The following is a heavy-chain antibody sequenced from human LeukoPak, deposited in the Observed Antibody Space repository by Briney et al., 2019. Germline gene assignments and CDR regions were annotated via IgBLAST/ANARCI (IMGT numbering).Heavy chain of an antibody. J-gene: IGHJ4*02. V-gene: IGHV4-59*08. D-gene: IGHD3-9*01. CDR3: ARRDYDILTGYYVGGNYYFDY. CDR1: GGSISSYY. CDR2: IYYSGST. Sequence: SETLSLTCTVSGGSISSYYWSWIRQPPGKGLEWIGYIYYSGSTNYNPSLKSRVTISVDTSKNQFSLKLSSVTAADTAVYYCARRDYDILTGYYVGGNYYFDYWGQGTLVTVSS.